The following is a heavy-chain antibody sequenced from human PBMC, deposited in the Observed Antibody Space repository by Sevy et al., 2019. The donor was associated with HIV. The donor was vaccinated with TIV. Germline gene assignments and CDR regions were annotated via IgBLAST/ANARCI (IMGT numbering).Heavy chain of an antibody. J-gene: IGHJ6*03. CDR3: AKGGTYCAASRGDPYYYYYMDV. V-gene: IGHV3-43*01. D-gene: IGHD3-10*01. CDR1: GFTFDDYT. CDR2: ISWDGGST. Sequence: GGSLRLSCAASGFTFDDYTMHWVRQAPGKGLEWVSLISWDGGSTYYADSVKGRFTISRDNSKNSLYLQMNSLRTEDTALYYCAKGGTYCAASRGDPYYYYYMDVWGKGTTVTVSS.